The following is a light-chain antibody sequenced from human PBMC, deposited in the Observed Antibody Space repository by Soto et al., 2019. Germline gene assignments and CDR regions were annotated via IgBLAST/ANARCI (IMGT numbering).Light chain of an antibody. J-gene: IGKJ1*01. CDR1: QSISGW. CDR2: DVS. Sequence: DIQMTQSPSTLSASVGDRVTITCRASQSISGWLAWYQQKPGKAPKLLIYDVSSLESGIPDRFSGSGSGTDFTLTISRLEPEDFAVYYCQQYGSSGTFGQGTKVDIK. V-gene: IGKV1-5*01. CDR3: QQYGSSGT.